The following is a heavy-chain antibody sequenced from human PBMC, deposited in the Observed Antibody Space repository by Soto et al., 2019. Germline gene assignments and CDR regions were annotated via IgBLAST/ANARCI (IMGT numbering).Heavy chain of an antibody. CDR3: AACEASRRNLAAYYLGL. CDR1: GGSMRNYF. CDR2: VHYSGTT. V-gene: IGHV4-59*01. D-gene: IGHD2-21*01. Sequence: SETLSLTCTVSGGSMRNYFWTWIRHPPRKGLEWVGYVHYSGTTSFFPSYNPSLTSRVTISEDTSKNQFSLKSLSVTTADTAVYFCAACEASRRNLAAYYLGLWGQGTLVTVSS. J-gene: IGHJ1*01.